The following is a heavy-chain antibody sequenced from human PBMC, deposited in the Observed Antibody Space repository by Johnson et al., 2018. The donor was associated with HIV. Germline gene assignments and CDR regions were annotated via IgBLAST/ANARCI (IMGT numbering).Heavy chain of an antibody. CDR2: ISGSGGST. CDR1: GFTVSYA. Sequence: VQLVESGGGLIQPGGSLRLSCAASGFTVSYAMSWVRQAPGKGLEWVSTISGSGGSTYYADSVKGLFTVSRDNSKNTLYLQMNSLTAEDTAVYYCAKPQWVSSGAFDIWGQGTMVTVSS. CDR3: AKPQWVSSGAFDI. J-gene: IGHJ3*02. V-gene: IGHV3-23*04. D-gene: IGHD3-3*01.